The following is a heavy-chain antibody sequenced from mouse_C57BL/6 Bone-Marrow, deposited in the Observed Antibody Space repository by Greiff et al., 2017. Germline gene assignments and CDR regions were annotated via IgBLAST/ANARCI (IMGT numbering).Heavy chain of an antibody. CDR3: ARRDIYYGYDAFDY. V-gene: IGHV1-81*01. CDR2: IYPRSGNT. CDR1: GYTFTRYG. Sequence: VQLQQSGAELARPGASVKLSCKASGYTFTRYGISWVKQSTGQGLEWIGEIYPRSGNTYYNEQFKGKATLTADKSSSTAYMELRSLTSEDSAVYFCARRDIYYGYDAFDYWGQGTTLTVSS. J-gene: IGHJ2*01. D-gene: IGHD2-2*01.